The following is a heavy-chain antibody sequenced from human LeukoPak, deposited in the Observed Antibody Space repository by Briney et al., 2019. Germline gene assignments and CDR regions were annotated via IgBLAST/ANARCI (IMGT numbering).Heavy chain of an antibody. J-gene: IGHJ5*02. CDR2: IIPIFGTA. D-gene: IGHD2-2*01. CDR3: AKETQLLFFWFDP. Sequence: SVKVSCKASGGTFSSYAISWVRQAPGQGLEWMGRIIPIFGTANYAQKFKGRVTITTDESTSTAYMELSSLRSEDTAVYYCAKETQLLFFWFDPWGQGTLVTVSS. V-gene: IGHV1-69*05. CDR1: GGTFSSYA.